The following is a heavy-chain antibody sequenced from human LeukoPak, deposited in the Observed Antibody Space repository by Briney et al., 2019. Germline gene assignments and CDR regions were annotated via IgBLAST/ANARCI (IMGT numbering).Heavy chain of an antibody. CDR2: ISSSSSYI. D-gene: IGHD3-10*01. CDR1: GFTFSSNG. Sequence: PGGSLRLSCVASGFTFSSNGMNWVRQAPGKGLEWVSSISSSSSYIYYADSVKGRFTISRDNAKKSLYLQMNSLRAEDTAVYYCARGFDNYYALPGGYWGQGTLVTVSS. V-gene: IGHV3-21*01. CDR3: ARGFDNYYALPGGY. J-gene: IGHJ4*02.